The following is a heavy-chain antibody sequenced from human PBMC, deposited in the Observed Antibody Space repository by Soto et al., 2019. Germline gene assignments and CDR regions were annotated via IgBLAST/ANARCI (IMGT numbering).Heavy chain of an antibody. D-gene: IGHD3-10*01. V-gene: IGHV4-31*03. J-gene: IGHJ4*02. Sequence: QVQLQESGPGLVKPSQTLSLTCTVSGASISSRTDYWTWVRQHPGEGLEWIGYFYDSETTHYNPSLKSRISISVDTSKNHFSLNMRSVTAADTAVYFCARSSVGFGDLKSWSQGTLVVVSS. CDR3: ARSSVGFGDLKS. CDR2: FYDSETT. CDR1: GASISSRTDY.